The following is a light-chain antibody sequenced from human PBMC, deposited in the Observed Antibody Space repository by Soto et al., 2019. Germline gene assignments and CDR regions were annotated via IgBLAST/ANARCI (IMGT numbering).Light chain of an antibody. CDR1: SSNIGASYD. J-gene: IGLJ2*01. CDR2: RNN. CDR3: ATWDDSLSGAL. Sequence: QAVVTQPPSVSGAPGQRVTISCTGSSSNIGASYDVHWYQQLPGTAPKLLIYRNNQRPSGVPDRISGSKSGTSASLAISGLRSEDEADYYCATWDDSLSGALIGGGTKLTVL. V-gene: IGLV1-47*01.